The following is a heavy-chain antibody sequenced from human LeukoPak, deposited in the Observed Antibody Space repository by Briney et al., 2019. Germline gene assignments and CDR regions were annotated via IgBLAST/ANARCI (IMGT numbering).Heavy chain of an antibody. Sequence: GGSLRLSCAASGFTFSNYWMKWVRQAPGKGPEWVASINNDGSGKYFVDSVKDRFTISRDNAKNSLYLQMNSLRAEDTALYYCAKDKQATAAFDYWGQGTLVTVSS. D-gene: IGHD1/OR15-1a*01. CDR3: AKDKQATAAFDY. CDR1: GFTFSNYW. J-gene: IGHJ4*02. CDR2: INNDGSGK. V-gene: IGHV3-7*03.